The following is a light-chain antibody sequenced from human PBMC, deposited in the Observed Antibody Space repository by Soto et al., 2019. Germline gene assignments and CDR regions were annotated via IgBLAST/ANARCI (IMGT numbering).Light chain of an antibody. Sequence: QSVLTQPPSASGTPGQRVTISCSGGSSNIGKNLVYWYQQRPGTAPKLIIFKGNARPPGVPDRFSGSNSGSSASLAISGLRSEDEADYFCAAWDDSLSAWVFGGGTKLTVL. CDR3: AAWDDSLSAWV. CDR2: KGN. V-gene: IGLV1-47*01. J-gene: IGLJ3*02. CDR1: SSNIGKNL.